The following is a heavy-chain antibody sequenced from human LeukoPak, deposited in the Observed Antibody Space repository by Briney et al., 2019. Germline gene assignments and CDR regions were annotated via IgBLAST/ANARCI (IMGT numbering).Heavy chain of an antibody. CDR2: IYYSGST. J-gene: IGHJ6*02. CDR3: ARGILHDYYYYAMDV. CDR1: GVSINDYY. D-gene: IGHD2/OR15-2a*01. V-gene: IGHV4-59*01. Sequence: SETLSPTCTVSGVSINDYYWSWIRQSPGKGLEWIGYIYYSGSTNYNPSHKSRVTISVDTSKNQFSLKLTSVTAADTAVYYCARGILHDYYYYAMDVWGRGTTVTVSS.